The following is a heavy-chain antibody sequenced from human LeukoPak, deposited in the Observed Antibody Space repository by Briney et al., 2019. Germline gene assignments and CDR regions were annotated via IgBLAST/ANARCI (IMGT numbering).Heavy chain of an antibody. CDR3: AREANRDCSSTSCFFDY. J-gene: IGHJ4*02. D-gene: IGHD2-2*01. V-gene: IGHV4-34*01. CDR1: GGSFSGYY. CDR2: INHSGST. Sequence: PSETLSLTCAVYGGSFSGYYWSWIRQPPGEGLEWIGEINHSGSTNYNPSLKSRVTISVDTSKNQFSLKLSSVTAADTAVYYCAREANRDCSSTSCFFDYWGQGTLVTVSS.